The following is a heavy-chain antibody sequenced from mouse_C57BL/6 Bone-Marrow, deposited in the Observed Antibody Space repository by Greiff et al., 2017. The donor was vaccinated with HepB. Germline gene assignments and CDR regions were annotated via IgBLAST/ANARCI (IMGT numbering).Heavy chain of an antibody. Sequence: VQLQQSGPVLVKPGASVKMSCKASGYTFTDYYMNWVKQSHGKSLEWIGVINPYNGGTSYNQKLKGKATLTVDKSSSTAYIELNSLTSEDSAVYYCARTIYYDYDNYFDYWGQGTTLTVSS. V-gene: IGHV1-19*01. CDR3: ARTIYYDYDNYFDY. D-gene: IGHD2-4*01. CDR1: GYTFTDYY. J-gene: IGHJ2*01. CDR2: INPYNGGT.